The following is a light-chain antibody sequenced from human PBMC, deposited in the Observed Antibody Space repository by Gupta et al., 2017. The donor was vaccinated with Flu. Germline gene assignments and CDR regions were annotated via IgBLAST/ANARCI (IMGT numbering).Light chain of an antibody. CDR2: KDS. V-gene: IGLV3-1*01. J-gene: IGLJ1*01. CDR3: QAWESRLYA. Sequence: SYKLTQPPSVSVSPGQTASITCSGDKLGDKYVCWYQQKPGQSPVLVIFKDSKRPSGIPERFSGSNSGGTATLTITGAQAMDEADYYCQAWESRLYAFGSGTKVTVL. CDR1: KLGDKY.